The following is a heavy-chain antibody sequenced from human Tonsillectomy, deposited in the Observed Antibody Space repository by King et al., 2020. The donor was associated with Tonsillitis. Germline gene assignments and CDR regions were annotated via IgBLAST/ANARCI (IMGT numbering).Heavy chain of an antibody. CDR3: ARYEYIRSSIFDY. D-gene: IGHD6-6*01. CDR2: INHSGTT. V-gene: IGHV4-34*01. Sequence: VQLQQWGAGLLKPSETLSLTCAVYGGSFSDYYWTWIRQAPGKGLEWIGEINHSGTTNYNPSLKSRVSISVDTSKKQFSLNLRYVTAADTAVYYCARYEYIRSSIFDYWGQGTLVTVSS. J-gene: IGHJ4*02. CDR1: GGSFSDYY.